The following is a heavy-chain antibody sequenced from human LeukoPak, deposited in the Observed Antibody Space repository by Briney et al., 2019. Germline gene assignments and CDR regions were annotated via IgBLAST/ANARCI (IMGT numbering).Heavy chain of an antibody. D-gene: IGHD5-18*01. CDR1: GFTFSSYA. Sequence: EPGGSLRLSCAASGFTFSSYAMSWVRQAPGKGLEWVSAISGSGGSTYYADSVKGRFTISRDNSKNTLYLQMNSLRAEDTAVYYCASGYSYGWFGDAFDIWGQGTMVTVSS. CDR3: ASGYSYGWFGDAFDI. V-gene: IGHV3-23*01. CDR2: ISGSGGST. J-gene: IGHJ3*02.